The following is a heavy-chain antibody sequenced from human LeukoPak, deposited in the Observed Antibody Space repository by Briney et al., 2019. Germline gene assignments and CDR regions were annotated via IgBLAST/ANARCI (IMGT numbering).Heavy chain of an antibody. Sequence: GGSLRLSCAASGFTFSSYAMPWVRQAPGKGLEWVAVISYDGSNKYYADSVKGRFTISRDNAKNSLYLQMNSLRAEDTALYYCAKASAWGGGDYWGQGTLVTVSS. CDR1: GFTFSSYA. V-gene: IGHV3-30-3*01. CDR2: ISYDGSNK. CDR3: AKASAWGGGDY. D-gene: IGHD3-16*01. J-gene: IGHJ4*02.